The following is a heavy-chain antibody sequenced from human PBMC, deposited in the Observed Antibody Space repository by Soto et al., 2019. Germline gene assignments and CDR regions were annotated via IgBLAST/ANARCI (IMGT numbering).Heavy chain of an antibody. CDR2: ISGSGGST. J-gene: IGHJ6*02. V-gene: IGHV3-23*01. CDR3: AKDFIAAAGTPYYYGMDV. D-gene: IGHD6-13*01. CDR1: GFTFSSYA. Sequence: GGSLSLSCAASGFTFSSYAMSWVRQAPGKGLEWVSAISGSGGSTYYADSVKGRFTISRDNSKNTLYLQMNSLRAEDTALYYCAKDFIAAAGTPYYYGMDVWGQGTTVTVSS.